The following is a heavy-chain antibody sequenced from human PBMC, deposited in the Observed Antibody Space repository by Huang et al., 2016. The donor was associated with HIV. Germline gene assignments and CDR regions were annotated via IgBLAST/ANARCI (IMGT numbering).Heavy chain of an antibody. D-gene: IGHD2-15*01. CDR1: GFTFSSYG. J-gene: IGHJ4*02. V-gene: IGHV3-30*02. CDR3: AKVTLGFDY. CDR2: IQYDGTKK. Sequence: QVQLVESGGGVVQPGGSLGLSCATCGFTFSSYGMRWGRQAPGLGVEWVAFIQYDGTKKYYSDSVKGRFNISRDNSKNMLHLQMNNLRVEDTAAYFCAKVTLGFDYWGQGTWVTVSS.